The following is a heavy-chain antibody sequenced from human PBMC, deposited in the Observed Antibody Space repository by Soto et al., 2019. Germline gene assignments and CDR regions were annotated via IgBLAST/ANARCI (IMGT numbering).Heavy chain of an antibody. J-gene: IGHJ4*02. Sequence: QVQLVQSGAEVKKPGSSVKVSCKASGGTFSSYTISWVRQAPGQGLEWMGRIIPILGIANYAQKFQGRVTITADKSTSTAYRELSSLRSEDTAVYYCASGSGSYGAFDYWGQGTLVTVSS. CDR3: ASGSGSYGAFDY. D-gene: IGHD1-26*01. CDR2: IIPILGIA. V-gene: IGHV1-69*02. CDR1: GGTFSSYT.